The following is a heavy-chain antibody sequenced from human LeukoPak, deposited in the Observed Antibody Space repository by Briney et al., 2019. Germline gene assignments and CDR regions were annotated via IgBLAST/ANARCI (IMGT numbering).Heavy chain of an antibody. CDR1: GFTFISYS. V-gene: IGHV3-21*06. CDR3: ARRISGWVGRDY. Sequence: GGSLRLSFAASGFTFISYSLNWVRQAPGKGLEWVSSISSSSSYIYYADSVKGRFTISRDTAKNSLFLQMNSLRDEDAAVYYCARRISGWVGRDYWGQGTLVTVSS. D-gene: IGHD6-19*01. CDR2: ISSSSSYI. J-gene: IGHJ4*02.